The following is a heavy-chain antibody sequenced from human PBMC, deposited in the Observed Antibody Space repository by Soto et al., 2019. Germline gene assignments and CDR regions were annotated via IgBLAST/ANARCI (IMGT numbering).Heavy chain of an antibody. J-gene: IGHJ3*02. CDR2: IKSKTDGGTT. CDR1: GFTFSSYA. CDR3: TTDSRRGITMIVVDHDAFDI. V-gene: IGHV3-15*01. D-gene: IGHD3-22*01. Sequence: GGSLRLSCAASGFTFSSYAMSWVRQAPGKGLEWVGRIKSKTDGGTTDYAAPVKGRFTISRDDSKNTLYLQMNSLKTEDTAVYYCTTDSRRGITMIVVDHDAFDIWGQGTMVTVSS.